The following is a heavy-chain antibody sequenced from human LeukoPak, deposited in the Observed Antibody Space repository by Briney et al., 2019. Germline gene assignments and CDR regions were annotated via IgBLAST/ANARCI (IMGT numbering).Heavy chain of an antibody. J-gene: IGHJ4*02. CDR3: ARVGNDILTGYSRGYFDY. CDR1: GGSFSGYY. V-gene: IGHV4-34*01. CDR2: INHSGST. D-gene: IGHD3-9*01. Sequence: SETLSLTCAVYGGSFSGYYWSWIRQPPGKGLEWIGEINHSGSTNYNPSLKSRVTISVDTSKNQFSLKLSSVTAADTAVYYCARVGNDILTGYSRGYFDYWGQGTLVTVSS.